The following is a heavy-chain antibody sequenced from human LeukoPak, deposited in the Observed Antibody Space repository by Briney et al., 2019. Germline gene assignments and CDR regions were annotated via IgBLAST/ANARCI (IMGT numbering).Heavy chain of an antibody. CDR3: AKDRKDIVVVPALPFDY. Sequence: GGSLRLSCAASGFTFSSYGMHWVRQAPGKGLEWVAFIRYDGSNKYYADSVKGRFTISRDNSKNTLYLQMNSLRAEDTAVYYCAKDRKDIVVVPALPFDYWAQGTLVTVS. J-gene: IGHJ4*02. CDR1: GFTFSSYG. V-gene: IGHV3-30*02. D-gene: IGHD2-2*01. CDR2: IRYDGSNK.